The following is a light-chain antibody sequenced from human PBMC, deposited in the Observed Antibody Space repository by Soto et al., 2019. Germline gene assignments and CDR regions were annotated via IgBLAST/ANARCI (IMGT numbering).Light chain of an antibody. CDR1: QSISSW. CDR2: KAS. CDR3: QQYNSYPWT. Sequence: DIQMTQSPSTLSASVGDRVTITCRASQSISSWLAWYQQKPGKAPKLLIYKASSLESGVPSRFSGSRSGTEFTLTISRLQPDDFATYYCQQYNSYPWTFGQGTKVEIK. J-gene: IGKJ1*01. V-gene: IGKV1-5*03.